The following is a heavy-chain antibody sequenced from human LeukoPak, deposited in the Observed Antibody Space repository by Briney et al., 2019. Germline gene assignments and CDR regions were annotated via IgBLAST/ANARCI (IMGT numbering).Heavy chain of an antibody. V-gene: IGHV4-39*07. CDR2: IYYSGST. J-gene: IGHJ6*02. Sequence: SETLSLTCTVSGGSISSSYSYWGWIRQPPGKGLEWIGNIYYSGSTYYSPSLTSRVTVSVDTPENQFSLKLTSVTAADTAVYYCARAHSIASYYYGVDVWGQGTTVTVSS. CDR3: ARAHSIASYYYGVDV. D-gene: IGHD2/OR15-2a*01. CDR1: GGSISSSYSY.